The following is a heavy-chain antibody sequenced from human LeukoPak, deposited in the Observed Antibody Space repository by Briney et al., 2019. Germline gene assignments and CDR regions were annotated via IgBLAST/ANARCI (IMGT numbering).Heavy chain of an antibody. Sequence: PGGSLRLSCAASGFTFSTYWMIWVRQAPGKGLEGVANIKQDGSEKYYVDSVKGRFTISRDDAKNSLFLQMNSLRAEDTAVYYCARRFGSGSFENSEFDYWGQGTLVTVSS. CDR2: IKQDGSEK. V-gene: IGHV3-7*01. J-gene: IGHJ4*02. CDR3: ARRFGSGSFENSEFDY. D-gene: IGHD3-10*01. CDR1: GFTFSTYW.